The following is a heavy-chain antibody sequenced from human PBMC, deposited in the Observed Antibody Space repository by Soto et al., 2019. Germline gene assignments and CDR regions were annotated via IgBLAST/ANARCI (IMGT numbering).Heavy chain of an antibody. J-gene: IGHJ6*03. Sequence: QLQLVQSGTEVTRPGASVKVSCKAFGFTLSSYSISWVRQAPGRGLEWMGWIIVYNGDTNYAQKFQGRVTMTTDTSTSTAHMELRSLRSDDTAVYYCARGVLWILGDSYYYMDVWGKGTTVTVSS. CDR3: ARGVLWILGDSYYYMDV. V-gene: IGHV1-18*01. CDR1: GFTLSSYS. D-gene: IGHD3-10*01. CDR2: IIVYNGDT.